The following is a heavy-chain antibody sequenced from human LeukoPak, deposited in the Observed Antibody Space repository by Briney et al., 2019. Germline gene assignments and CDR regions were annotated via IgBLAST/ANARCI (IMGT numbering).Heavy chain of an antibody. CDR2: INANSGGT. V-gene: IGHV1-2*02. CDR3: ARVGVEATATFDY. J-gene: IGHJ4*02. D-gene: IGHD1-26*01. CDR1: GYTFIGYY. Sequence: ASVKVSCTASGYTFIGYYIHWVRQAPGQGLEWMGWINANSGGTNYAQKFQGRVTMTRDTSISTAYMELSSLRSDDTAVYFCARVGVEATATFDYWGQGTLVTVSS.